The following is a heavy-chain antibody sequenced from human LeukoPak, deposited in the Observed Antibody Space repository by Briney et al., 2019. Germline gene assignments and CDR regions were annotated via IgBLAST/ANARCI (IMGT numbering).Heavy chain of an antibody. CDR3: ASERLADYYDSSGYVLDY. CDR1: GYTFTSYD. CDR2: MNPNSGNT. J-gene: IGHJ4*02. V-gene: IGHV1-8*03. Sequence: GASVKVSCKASGYTFTSYDINWVRQATGQGLEWMGWMNPNSGNTGYAQKFQGRVTITRNTSISTAYMELSSLRSEDTAVYYCASERLADYYDSSGYVLDYWGQGTLVTVSS. D-gene: IGHD3-22*01.